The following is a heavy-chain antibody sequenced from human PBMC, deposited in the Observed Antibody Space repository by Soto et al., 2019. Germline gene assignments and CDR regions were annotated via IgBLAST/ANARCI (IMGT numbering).Heavy chain of an antibody. V-gene: IGHV3-7*01. CDR1: RFILSNFW. CDR3: VGVQDPAGYYYMDV. Sequence: GSLRLSCAASRFILSNFWMSWVRQAPGKGLEWVSNINQDGSVKYYLDSVRGRFTVSRDNARNSLYLQMNSLRAEDTAVYYCVGVQDPAGYYYMDVWGRGTTVTVSS. CDR2: INQDGSVK. J-gene: IGHJ6*03. D-gene: IGHD6-13*01.